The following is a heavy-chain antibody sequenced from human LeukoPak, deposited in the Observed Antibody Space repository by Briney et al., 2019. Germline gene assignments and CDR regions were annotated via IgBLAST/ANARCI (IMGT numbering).Heavy chain of an antibody. D-gene: IGHD3-9*01. CDR1: GFSFNNYE. Sequence: GGSLRLSCAASGFSFNNYEMNWVRQAPGKGLGWVSYISGGGTIIYRADSVKGRFSISRDNAKNSLYLQMNSLRAEDTAVYYCARVRPTDILTGYKQELDYWGQGTLVTVSS. CDR2: ISGGGTII. CDR3: ARVRPTDILTGYKQELDY. V-gene: IGHV3-48*03. J-gene: IGHJ4*02.